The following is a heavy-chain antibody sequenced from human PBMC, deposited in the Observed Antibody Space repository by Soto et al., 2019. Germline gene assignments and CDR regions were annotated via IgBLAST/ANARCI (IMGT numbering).Heavy chain of an antibody. D-gene: IGHD3-22*01. CDR2: MNPNSGNT. J-gene: IGHJ4*02. V-gene: IGHV1-8*01. CDR3: ARIELVAPKPFDY. CDR1: GYTFTSYD. Sequence: QVQLVQSGAEVKKPGASVKVSCKASGYTFTSYDINWVRQATGQGLEWMGWMNPNSGNTGYAQKFQSRVTMIRDTTISTAYMELSSLRSEDTAVYYCARIELVAPKPFDYWGQGTLVTVSS.